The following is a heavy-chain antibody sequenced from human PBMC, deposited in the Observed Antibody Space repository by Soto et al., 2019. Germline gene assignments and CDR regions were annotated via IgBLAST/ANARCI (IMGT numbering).Heavy chain of an antibody. Sequence: PSETLSLTCTVSGGSISSYYWSWIRQPAGKGLEWIGRIYTSGSSNYDPSLKSRVTMSVDTSKNQFSLKLRSVTAADTAVYCCARERFDYVWGSYRTYYFDYWGQGTLVTVSS. V-gene: IGHV4-4*07. CDR3: ARERFDYVWGSYRTYYFDY. CDR2: IYTSGSS. D-gene: IGHD3-16*02. J-gene: IGHJ4*02. CDR1: GGSISSYY.